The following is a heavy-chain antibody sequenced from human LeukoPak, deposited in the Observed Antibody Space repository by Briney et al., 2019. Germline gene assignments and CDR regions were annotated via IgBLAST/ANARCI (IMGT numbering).Heavy chain of an antibody. CDR2: ISYTGST. D-gene: IGHD4-17*01. Sequence: SETLSLTCIVSDASFSSHYWTWIRQPPPKGLEWIGYISYTGSTNYNPSLKSRVTISVDTSKNQFSLKLSSVTAADTAVYYCARDPTTVTKGFDIWGQGTMVTVSS. V-gene: IGHV4-59*11. CDR1: DASFSSHY. J-gene: IGHJ3*02. CDR3: ARDPTTVTKGFDI.